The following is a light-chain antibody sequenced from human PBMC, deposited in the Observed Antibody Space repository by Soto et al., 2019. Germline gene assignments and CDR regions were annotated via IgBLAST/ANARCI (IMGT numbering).Light chain of an antibody. CDR3: QQYQTYSQ. Sequence: DIQMTQSPSTLSASVGDRVTITCRASQSINTWLAWYQLKPGRAPKLLIYKASTLESGVPSRFSGSGSGTEFTLTISSLQPDDFATYYCQQYQTYSQFGQGPKVEIK. V-gene: IGKV1-5*03. CDR2: KAS. CDR1: QSINTW. J-gene: IGKJ1*01.